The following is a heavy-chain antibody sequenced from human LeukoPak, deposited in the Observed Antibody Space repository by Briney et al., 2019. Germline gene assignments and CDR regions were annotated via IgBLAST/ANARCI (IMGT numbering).Heavy chain of an antibody. CDR2: INYSGST. V-gene: IGHV4-34*01. Sequence: PSETLSLTCAVYGGSFSGYYWSWIRQPPGKGLEWIGEINYSGSTNYNPFLRSRVTISVDTSKNQFSLKLSAVTAADTAVYYCAREPNYGSGIFYYYYYMDVWGKGTTVTASS. J-gene: IGHJ6*03. CDR3: AREPNYGSGIFYYYYYMDV. CDR1: GGSFSGYY. D-gene: IGHD3-10*01.